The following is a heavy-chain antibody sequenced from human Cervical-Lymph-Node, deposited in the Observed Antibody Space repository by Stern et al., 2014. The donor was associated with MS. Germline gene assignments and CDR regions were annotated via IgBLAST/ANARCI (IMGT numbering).Heavy chain of an antibody. CDR1: GFNFSAYY. Sequence: QVQLVESGGDLVKPGGSLRLSCAASGFNFSAYYMNWIRQAPGKGLEWLSYISSNGSTIYYADSGKGRFIISRDNAKQSLYLQMNSLRAEDTAVYYCARGLPSFWGQGTLVTVSP. CDR3: ARGLPSF. J-gene: IGHJ4*02. V-gene: IGHV3-11*01. CDR2: ISSNGSTI. D-gene: IGHD1-26*01.